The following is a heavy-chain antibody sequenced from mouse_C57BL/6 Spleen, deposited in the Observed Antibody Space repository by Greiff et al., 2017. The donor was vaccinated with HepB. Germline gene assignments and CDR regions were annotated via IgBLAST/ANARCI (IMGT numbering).Heavy chain of an antibody. J-gene: IGHJ2*01. CDR1: GYTFTSYW. CDR3: ARQGGNYDY. V-gene: IGHV1-69*01. D-gene: IGHD2-1*01. CDR2: IDPSDSYT. Sequence: QVQLQQPGAELVMPGASVKLSCKASGYTFTSYWMHWVKQRPGQGLEWIGEIDPSDSYTNYNQKFKGKSTLTVDKSSSTAYMQLSSLTSEDSAVYYCARQGGNYDYWGQSTTLTVSS.